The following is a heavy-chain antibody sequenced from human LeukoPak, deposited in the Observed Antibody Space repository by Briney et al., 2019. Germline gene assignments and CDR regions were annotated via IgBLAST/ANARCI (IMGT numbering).Heavy chain of an antibody. J-gene: IGHJ4*02. V-gene: IGHV4-59*01. D-gene: IGHD6-13*01. CDR2: VFYPGST. CDR3: ASRPAGSTWYGVFDY. CDR1: GFTFSSYW. Sequence: AGGSLRLSCAASGFTFSSYWMSWVRQPPGKGLEWIGYVFYPGSTNYNPSLKSRVTRSLDTSRDQFSLRLTSVTAADTAIYYCASRPAGSTWYGVFDYWSQGTLVTVSS.